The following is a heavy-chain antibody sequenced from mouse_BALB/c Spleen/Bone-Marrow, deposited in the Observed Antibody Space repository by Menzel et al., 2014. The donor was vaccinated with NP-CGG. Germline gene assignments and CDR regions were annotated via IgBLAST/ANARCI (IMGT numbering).Heavy chain of an antibody. Sequence: DVKLVESGGGLVKSGGSLKLSCAASGFTFNNYGMSWVRQTPEKRLEWVATISGGGSYTFYPDSVKGRFTISRDNAKNDLYLQLSSLRSKDTALYYCARHAYYDQTEVSFVYWGQGTLVTVSA. CDR2: ISGGGSYT. CDR1: GFTFNNYG. D-gene: IGHD2-4*01. J-gene: IGHJ3*01. CDR3: ARHAYYDQTEVSFVY. V-gene: IGHV5-9-2*01.